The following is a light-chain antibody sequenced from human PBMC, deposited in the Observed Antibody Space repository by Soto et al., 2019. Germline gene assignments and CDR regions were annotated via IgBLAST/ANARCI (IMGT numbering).Light chain of an antibody. Sequence: QPVLTQPPSVSGAPGQRVTISCTGSSSNIGAGYDVHWYQQLPGAAPKLLIYANSNRPSGVPDRFSGSKSGTSASLAITGLQAEDEADYYCQSYDSSLSGYVFGTGTNVTVL. CDR2: ANS. CDR3: QSYDSSLSGYV. J-gene: IGLJ1*01. CDR1: SSNIGAGYD. V-gene: IGLV1-40*01.